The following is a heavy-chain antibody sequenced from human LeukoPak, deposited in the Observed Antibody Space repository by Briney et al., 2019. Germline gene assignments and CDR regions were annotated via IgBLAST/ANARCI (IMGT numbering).Heavy chain of an antibody. Sequence: GGSLRLSCVASGFTFSSYWMSWVRQAPGKGLEWVANIKQDGSEKYYVDSVKGGFTISRDNPKNSLYLQMNSLRAEDTAVYFCASSSGNYGNFAWGQGTLVTVSS. CDR1: GFTFSSYW. CDR3: ASSSGNYGNFA. V-gene: IGHV3-7*02. CDR2: IKQDGSEK. J-gene: IGHJ5*02. D-gene: IGHD3-22*01.